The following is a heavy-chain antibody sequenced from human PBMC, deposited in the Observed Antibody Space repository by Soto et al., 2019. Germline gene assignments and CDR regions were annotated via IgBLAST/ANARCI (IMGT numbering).Heavy chain of an antibody. Sequence: QVQLQESGPGLVKPSQTLSLTCTVSGGSNIRDGYYWSWIRQHPWKGLEWIAYISYSGSSYSNPSLKSRVTISADTSKNQFSLRLTSVTAAETAVYFCARATPAGSADFWGQGTLVTVSS. CDR2: ISYSGSS. CDR1: GGSNIRDGYY. J-gene: IGHJ4*02. V-gene: IGHV4-31*03. D-gene: IGHD2-2*01. CDR3: ARATPAGSADF.